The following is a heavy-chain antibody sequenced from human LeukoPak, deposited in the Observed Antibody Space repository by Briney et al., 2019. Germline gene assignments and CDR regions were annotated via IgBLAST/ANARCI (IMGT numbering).Heavy chain of an antibody. V-gene: IGHV1-2*02. D-gene: IGHD1-1*01. CDR3: AGRSTGTTIRQDAFDI. CDR2: INPNSGGT. J-gene: IGHJ3*02. Sequence: ASVKVSCKASGYTFTGYYMHRVRQAPGQGLEWMGWINPNSGGTNYAQKFQGRVTMTRDTSISTAYMELSRLRSDDTAVYYCAGRSTGTTIRQDAFDIWGQGTMVTVSS. CDR1: GYTFTGYY.